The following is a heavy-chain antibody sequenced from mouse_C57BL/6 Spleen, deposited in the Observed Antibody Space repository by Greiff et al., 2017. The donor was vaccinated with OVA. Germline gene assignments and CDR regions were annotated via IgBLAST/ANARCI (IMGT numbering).Heavy chain of an antibody. V-gene: IGHV2-6-1*01. CDR1: GFSLTSYG. J-gene: IGHJ1*03. Sequence: VKLQESGPGLVAPSQSLSITCTVSGFSLTSYGVHWVRQPPGKGLEWLVVIWSDGSTTYNAALKSRLSISKDNSKSQVFLKMNSLQTDDSAMYYCARHELLYGWYFDVWGTGTTVTVSS. CDR3: ARHELLYGWYFDV. CDR2: IWSDGST. D-gene: IGHD1-1*02.